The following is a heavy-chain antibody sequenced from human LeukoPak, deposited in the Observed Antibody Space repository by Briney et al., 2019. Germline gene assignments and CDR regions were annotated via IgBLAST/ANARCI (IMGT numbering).Heavy chain of an antibody. D-gene: IGHD3-16*01. CDR2: INSDGSST. J-gene: IGHJ4*02. Sequence: GGSLRLSCAASGFTFSSYWMHWVRQAPGKGLVWVSRINSDGSSTSYADSVKGRFTISRDNSKNTLYLQMNSLRAEDTAVYYCARRGGGKYFDYWGQGTLVTVSS. CDR3: ARRGGGKYFDY. V-gene: IGHV3-74*01. CDR1: GFTFSSYW.